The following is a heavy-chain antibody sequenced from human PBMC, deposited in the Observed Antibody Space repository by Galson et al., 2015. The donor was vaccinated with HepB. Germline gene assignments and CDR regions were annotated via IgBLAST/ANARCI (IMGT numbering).Heavy chain of an antibody. Sequence: SLRLSCAASGFAFSSYAMHWVRQAPGKGLEWVAVISYDGSNKYYADSVKGRFTISRDNSKNTLYLQMNSLRAEDTAVYYCARSPIVIVVVPAAIGYWGQGTLVTVSS. V-gene: IGHV3-30-3*01. D-gene: IGHD2-2*01. CDR3: ARSPIVIVVVPAAIGY. CDR1: GFAFSSYA. J-gene: IGHJ4*02. CDR2: ISYDGSNK.